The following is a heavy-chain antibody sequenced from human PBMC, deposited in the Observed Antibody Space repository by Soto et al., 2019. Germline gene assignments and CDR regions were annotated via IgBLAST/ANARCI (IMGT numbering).Heavy chain of an antibody. CDR1: GGSISSGDYY. Sequence: SETLSLTCTVSGGSISSGDYYWSWIRQPPGKGLEWIGYIYYSGSTYYNPSLKSRVTISVDTSKNQFSLKLSSVTAADTAMYYCARHPTHIAVAGTESVNYWGQGTLVTVSS. J-gene: IGHJ4*02. CDR3: ARHPTHIAVAGTESVNY. D-gene: IGHD6-19*01. CDR2: IYYSGST. V-gene: IGHV4-30-4*01.